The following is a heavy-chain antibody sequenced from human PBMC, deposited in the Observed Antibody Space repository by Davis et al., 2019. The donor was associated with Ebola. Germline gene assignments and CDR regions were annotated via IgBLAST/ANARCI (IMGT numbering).Heavy chain of an antibody. CDR1: GFTFSSYA. CDR2: ISGSGGST. D-gene: IGHD1-26*01. CDR3: AKMYSGSYRIFDY. Sequence: GESLKISCAASGFTFSSYAMSWVRQAPGKGLEWVSAISGSGGSTYYADSVKGRFTISRDNSKNTLYLQMNSLRAEDTAVYYCAKMYSGSYRIFDYWGQGTLVTVSS. V-gene: IGHV3-23*01. J-gene: IGHJ4*02.